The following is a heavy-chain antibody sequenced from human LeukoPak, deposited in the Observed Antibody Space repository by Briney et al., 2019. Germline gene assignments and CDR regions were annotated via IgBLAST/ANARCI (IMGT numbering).Heavy chain of an antibody. J-gene: IGHJ3*02. CDR2: ISAYSGNT. Sequence: EASVKVSCKASGYTFTSYGISWVRQAPGQGLEWMGWISAYSGNTNYAQKLQGRVTMTTDTSTSTAYMELRSLRSDDTAVYYCARDGGPSDIVVVPAADDAFDIWGQGTMVTVSS. CDR1: GYTFTSYG. V-gene: IGHV1-18*01. CDR3: ARDGGPSDIVVVPAADDAFDI. D-gene: IGHD2-2*01.